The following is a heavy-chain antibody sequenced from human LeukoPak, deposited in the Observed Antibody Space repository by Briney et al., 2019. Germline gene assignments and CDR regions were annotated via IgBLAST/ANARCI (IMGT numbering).Heavy chain of an antibody. D-gene: IGHD3-10*01. CDR3: ARGSASGSRYPFDY. V-gene: IGHV1-2*02. Sequence: ASVKVSCKPSGYTFTDYYLHWVRQAPGQGLEWMGYVNPNNGGTNYAQKFQGRVTMTRDTSISTACMELSRLTSDDTAVYSCARGSASGSRYPFDYWGQGSLVTVSS. CDR2: VNPNNGGT. J-gene: IGHJ4*02. CDR1: GYTFTDYY.